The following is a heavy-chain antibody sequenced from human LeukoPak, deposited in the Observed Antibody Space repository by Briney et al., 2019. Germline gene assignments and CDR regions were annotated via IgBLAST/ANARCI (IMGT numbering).Heavy chain of an antibody. CDR3: ARGPGIAVAGDDAFDI. J-gene: IGHJ3*02. V-gene: IGHV1-8*01. CDR2: MNPNSGNT. D-gene: IGHD6-19*01. CDR1: GYTFTSYD. Sequence: GASVKVSCKASGYTFTSYDINWVRQATGQGLEWMGWMNPNSGNTGYAQKFQGRVTMTRNTSISTAYMELSSLRSEDTAVYYCARGPGIAVAGDDAFDIWGQGTMVTVCS.